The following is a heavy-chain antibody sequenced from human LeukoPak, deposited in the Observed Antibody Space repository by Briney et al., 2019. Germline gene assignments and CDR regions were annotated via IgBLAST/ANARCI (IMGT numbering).Heavy chain of an antibody. V-gene: IGHV4-59*08. CDR1: GGSMNSYY. CDR2: IYYSGST. J-gene: IGHJ4*02. D-gene: IGHD3-9*01. CDR3: ARHVWLQPFDY. Sequence: SETLSLTCSVSGGSMNSYYRSWIRQSPGKGLEWIGYIYYSGSTNYNPSLKSRVTISVDTSKNQFSLKLSSVTAADTAVYYCARHVWLQPFDYWGQGTLVTVFS.